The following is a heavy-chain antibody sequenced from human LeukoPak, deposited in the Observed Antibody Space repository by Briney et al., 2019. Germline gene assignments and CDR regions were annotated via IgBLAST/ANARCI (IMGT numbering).Heavy chain of an antibody. CDR2: ITSSSSYT. CDR1: GFAFSSYG. J-gene: IGHJ4*02. CDR3: ARDPGTGGY. V-gene: IGHV3-21*01. Sequence: PGGSLRLSCAASGFAFSSYGMNWVRQAPGKGLEWVSSITSSSSYTYYTDSVKGRFTISRDNAKNSLFLQMNSLRADDTAVYYCARDPGTGGYWGQGTLVTVSS. D-gene: IGHD1-7*01.